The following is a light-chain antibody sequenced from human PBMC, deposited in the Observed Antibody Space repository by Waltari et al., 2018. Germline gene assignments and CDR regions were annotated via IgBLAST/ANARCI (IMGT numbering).Light chain of an antibody. J-gene: IGKJ2*01. CDR1: QSVSTT. Sequence: EIVMTHSPATLSVSPGAGATLSCRASQSVSTTLAWYQHKRGQAPRLLIYGASTRATGIPARFSGSGSGTEFTLTISSLQSEDFAIYYCQHYNRPPYTFGQGTKLEIK. CDR2: GAS. CDR3: QHYNRPPYT. V-gene: IGKV3-15*01.